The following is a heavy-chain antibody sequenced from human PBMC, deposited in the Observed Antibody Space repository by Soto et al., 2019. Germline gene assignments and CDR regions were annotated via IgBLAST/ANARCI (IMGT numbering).Heavy chain of an antibody. CDR1: GFTFSSYA. D-gene: IGHD3-16*01. J-gene: IGHJ4*02. Sequence: EVQLLESGGGLVQPGGSLRLSCAASGFTFSSYAMSWVRQAPGKGLEWVSAISGSGGSTYYADSVKGRFTISRDNSKNTLYLQMNSLRAEDTAVYYGAKGWGEWSIPLLFFDYWGQGTLVTVSS. V-gene: IGHV3-23*01. CDR3: AKGWGEWSIPLLFFDY. CDR2: ISGSGGST.